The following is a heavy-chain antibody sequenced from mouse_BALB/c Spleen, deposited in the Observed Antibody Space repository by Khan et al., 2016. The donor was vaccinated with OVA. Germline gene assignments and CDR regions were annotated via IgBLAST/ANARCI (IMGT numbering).Heavy chain of an antibody. CDR3: ARRGGLGRWYAMDY. D-gene: IGHD4-1*01. CDR2: IWSGGSA. Sequence: QVQLKESGPGLVQPSQSLSITCTVSGFSLTNYAVHWVRQSPGKGLEWLGVIWSGGSADYNAAFISRLSITKDNSKSQVFFEMNSLQPNDTAIYXCARRGGLGRWYAMDYWGQGTSVTVSS. CDR1: GFSLTNYA. J-gene: IGHJ4*01. V-gene: IGHV2-2*02.